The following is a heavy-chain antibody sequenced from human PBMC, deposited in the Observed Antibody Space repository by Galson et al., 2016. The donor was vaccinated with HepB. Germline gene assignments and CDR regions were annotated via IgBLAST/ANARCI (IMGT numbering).Heavy chain of an antibody. V-gene: IGHV3-30*18. Sequence: SLRLSCAASGFTFSSYGMHWVRQAPGKGLEWVAVISYDGTDKYYADSVKGRFTISRDNSKNTLYPQMNSLRAEDTAVYYCANEPYDFWSGYLVDYWGQGTLVTVSS. CDR3: ANEPYDFWSGYLVDY. J-gene: IGHJ4*02. D-gene: IGHD3-3*01. CDR2: ISYDGTDK. CDR1: GFTFSSYG.